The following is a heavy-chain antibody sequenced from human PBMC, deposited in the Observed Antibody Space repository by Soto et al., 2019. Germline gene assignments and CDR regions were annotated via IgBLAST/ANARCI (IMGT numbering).Heavy chain of an antibody. D-gene: IGHD5-12*01. CDR3: ERDLDGYTFAAADS. V-gene: IGHV3-33*01. J-gene: IGHJ4*02. CDR1: GVTVSSCG. CDR2: IWYSGSNK. Sequence: PGGALRLSCAASGVTVSSCGMHWVRQAPGKGLEWVGVIWYSGSNKYNPDSVKGRFTISRDKSNNPVALQINSLRADDPAVYCCERDLDGYTFAAADSWGQGTPVTVSS.